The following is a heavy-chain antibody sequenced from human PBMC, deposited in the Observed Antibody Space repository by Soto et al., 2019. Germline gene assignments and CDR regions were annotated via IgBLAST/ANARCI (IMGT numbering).Heavy chain of an antibody. CDR2: IIPMLGIT. J-gene: IGHJ3*02. V-gene: IGHV1-69*02. D-gene: IGHD6-13*01. Sequence: QVQLVQSGAEVKKPGSSVKVSCKASGGTFSTYTVIWVRQAPGQGLEWMGRIIPMLGITNTAQSFQGRVTITADKSTSTAYLELSTLRSDDTAIYFCTLGSWSAETFDIWGRGTMVTVSS. CDR1: GGTFSTYT. CDR3: TLGSWSAETFDI.